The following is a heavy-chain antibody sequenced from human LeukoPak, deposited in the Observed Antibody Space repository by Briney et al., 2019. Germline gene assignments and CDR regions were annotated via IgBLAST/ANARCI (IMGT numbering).Heavy chain of an antibody. V-gene: IGHV4-61*01. D-gene: IGHD2-15*01. Sequence: SETLSLTCTVSGGSVSSGSYYWSWIRQPPGKGVEWIGYIYYSGRTNYNPSLKSRVTISVDTSKNQFSLKLSSVTAADTAVYYCARGAAGYCSGGSCGYYYYYGMDVWGKGTTVTVSS. CDR2: IYYSGRT. CDR3: ARGAAGYCSGGSCGYYYYYGMDV. J-gene: IGHJ6*04. CDR1: GGSVSSGSYY.